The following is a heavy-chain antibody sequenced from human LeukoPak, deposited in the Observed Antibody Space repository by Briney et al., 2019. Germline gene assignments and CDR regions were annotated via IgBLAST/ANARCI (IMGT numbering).Heavy chain of an antibody. J-gene: IGHJ6*03. D-gene: IGHD6-13*01. Sequence: SVKVSCKASGGTFSSYAISWVGQAPGQGLEWMGGIIPIFGTANYAQKFQGRVTITTDESTSTAYMELSSLRSEDTAVYYCARGGYSSSWYYYYYMDVWGKGTTVTVSS. CDR2: IIPIFGTA. CDR1: GGTFSSYA. CDR3: ARGGYSSSWYYYYYMDV. V-gene: IGHV1-69*05.